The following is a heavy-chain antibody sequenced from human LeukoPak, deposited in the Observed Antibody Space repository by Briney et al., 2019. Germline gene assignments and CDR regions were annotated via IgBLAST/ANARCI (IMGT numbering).Heavy chain of an antibody. CDR3: ARVLSGSWDWFDP. V-gene: IGHV3-74*01. Sequence: GGSLRLSCAASGFTFSAYWMHWVRQAPGKGLVWVSRINPDGSRTTYADSVKGRFTISGDNAKNTVYLQMNSLRAEDTAVYYCARVLSGSWDWFDPWGQGTLVTVSS. D-gene: IGHD6-6*01. CDR2: INPDGSRT. CDR1: GFTFSAYW. J-gene: IGHJ5*02.